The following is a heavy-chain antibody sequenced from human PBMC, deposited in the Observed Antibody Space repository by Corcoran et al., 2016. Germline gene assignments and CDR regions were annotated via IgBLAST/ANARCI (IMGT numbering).Heavy chain of an antibody. D-gene: IGHD3-22*01. CDR2: IRSKAYGGTT. J-gene: IGHJ3*02. Sequence: EVQLVESGGGLVQPGRSLRLSCTASGFTFGDYAMSWFRQAPGKGLEWVGFIRSKAYGGTTEYAASVKGRFTISRDDSKSIAYLQMNSLKTEDTAVYYCTRVAERYYDSSDDAFDIWGQGTMVTVSS. CDR1: GFTFGDYA. V-gene: IGHV3-49*03. CDR3: TRVAERYYDSSDDAFDI.